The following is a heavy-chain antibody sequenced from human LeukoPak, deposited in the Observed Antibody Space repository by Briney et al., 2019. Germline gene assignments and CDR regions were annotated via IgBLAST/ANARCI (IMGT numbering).Heavy chain of an antibody. D-gene: IGHD2-2*01. J-gene: IGHJ4*02. CDR2: IYYSGST. V-gene: IGHV4-30-4*01. Sequence: KSSETLSLTCTVSGGSISSGDYYWSWIRQPPGKGLEWIGYIYYSGSTYYNPSLKSRVTISVDTSKNQFSLKLSSVTAADTAVYYCARDSRLLSFDYWGQGTLVTVSS. CDR1: GGSISSGDYY. CDR3: ARDSRLLSFDY.